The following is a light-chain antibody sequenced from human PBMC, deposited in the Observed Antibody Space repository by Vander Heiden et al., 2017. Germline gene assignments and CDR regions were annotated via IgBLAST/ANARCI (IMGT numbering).Light chain of an antibody. CDR1: TSDVGAYNY. CDR3: CSYSASYTVVL. Sequence: QSALTQPRSVSGSPGQSVTISCTGPTSDVGAYNYVSWYQQHPGKAPKLIIYDVSGRPSGVPDRFSGSKSDNTASLTIAGLQAEDEADYFCCSYSASYTVVLFGGGTKLTVL. J-gene: IGLJ2*01. V-gene: IGLV2-11*01. CDR2: DVS.